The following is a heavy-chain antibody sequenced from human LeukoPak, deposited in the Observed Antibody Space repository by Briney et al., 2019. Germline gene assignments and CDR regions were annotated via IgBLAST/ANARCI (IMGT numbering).Heavy chain of an antibody. CDR2: INHSGST. CDR1: GGSFSGYY. Sequence: PSETLSLTCAVYGGSFSGYYWSWIRQPPGKGLEWIGEINHSGSTNYNPSLKSRVTISVDTSKNQFSLKLSSVTAADTAVYYCARRRITIFGVVIPPYNWFDPWGQGTLVTVSS. CDR3: ARRRITIFGVVIPPYNWFDP. D-gene: IGHD3-3*01. V-gene: IGHV4-34*01. J-gene: IGHJ5*02.